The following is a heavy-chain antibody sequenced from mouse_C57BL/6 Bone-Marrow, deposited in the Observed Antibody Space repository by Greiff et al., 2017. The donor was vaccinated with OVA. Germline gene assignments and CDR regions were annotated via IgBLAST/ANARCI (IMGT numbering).Heavy chain of an antibody. J-gene: IGHJ2*01. D-gene: IGHD1-1*01. V-gene: IGHV1-76*01. CDR1: GYTFTDYY. CDR3: ARSTVVHFDY. Sequence: VQLQESGAELVRPGASVKLSCKASGYTFTDYYINWVKQRPGQGLEWIARIYPGSGNTYYNEKFKGKATLPAEKSSSTAYMQLSSLTSEDSAVYFCARSTVVHFDYWGQGTTLTVSS. CDR2: IYPGSGNT.